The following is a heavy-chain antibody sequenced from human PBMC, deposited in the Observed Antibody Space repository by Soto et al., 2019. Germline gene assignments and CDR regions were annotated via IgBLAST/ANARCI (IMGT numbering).Heavy chain of an antibody. D-gene: IGHD1-20*01. CDR3: ARHRITTVPFDY. V-gene: IGHV4-39*01. CDR2: IYYSGST. Sequence: QLQLQESGPGLVKPSETLSLTCTVSGGSISSSSYYWGWIRQPPGKGLEWIGSIYYSGSTYYNPSLKSRVTISVDTSKNQFSLKLSSVTAADTDVYYCARHRITTVPFDYWGQGTLVTVSS. CDR1: GGSISSSSYY. J-gene: IGHJ4*02.